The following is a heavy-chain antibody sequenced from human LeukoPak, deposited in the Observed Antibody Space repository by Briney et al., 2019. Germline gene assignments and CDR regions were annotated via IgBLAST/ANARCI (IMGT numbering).Heavy chain of an antibody. J-gene: IGHJ4*02. CDR1: GYTFTTFR. Sequence: ASVKVSCKASGYTFTTFRIMWVRQAPGQGLEWMGWISAYNGDTNYAQKLQGRVTMTADTSTSTAYMELRSLRSDDTAVYYCARAASGSYFFDYWGQGTLVTVSS. D-gene: IGHD1-26*01. V-gene: IGHV1-18*01. CDR2: ISAYNGDT. CDR3: ARAASGSYFFDY.